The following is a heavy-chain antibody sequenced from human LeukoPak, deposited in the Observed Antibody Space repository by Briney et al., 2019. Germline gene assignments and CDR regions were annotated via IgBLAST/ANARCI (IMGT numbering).Heavy chain of an antibody. V-gene: IGHV4-59*01. Sequence: SETLSLTCTVSDGSISSYYWNWVRQPPGKGLEWIGFIYDSGSTNYNPSLYSRLTISVDTSKNQFSLRLTSVTAADTAVYYCARDRRGYGSFDSWGQGTLVTVSS. CDR3: ARDRRGYGSFDS. J-gene: IGHJ4*02. CDR1: DGSISSYY. CDR2: IYDSGST. D-gene: IGHD5-18*01.